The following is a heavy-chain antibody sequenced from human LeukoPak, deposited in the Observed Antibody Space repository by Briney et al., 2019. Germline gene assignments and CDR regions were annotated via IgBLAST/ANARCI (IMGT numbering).Heavy chain of an antibody. CDR1: GFTFSNFA. D-gene: IGHD1-1*01. V-gene: IGHV3-23*01. Sequence: HSGGSLRLSCAASGFTFSNFAMSWVRQAPGKGLEWVTSISGSGGSTYYADSVKGRFTISRDSSKNTLYLQMNSLRVEDTAVYYCAKAVQLERGYFDYWGQGTLVTVSS. CDR2: ISGSGGST. J-gene: IGHJ4*02. CDR3: AKAVQLERGYFDY.